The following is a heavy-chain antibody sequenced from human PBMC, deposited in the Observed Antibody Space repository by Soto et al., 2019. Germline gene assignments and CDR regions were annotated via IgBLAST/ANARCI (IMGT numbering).Heavy chain of an antibody. CDR1: GYTFTGNY. Sequence: QVQLVQSGAEVKKPGASVKVSCKASGYTFTGNYMHWVRQAPGQGREWMGWINPNSGGTDYAQKFQGRVTMTRDASISTVYIDLSSLTSDDTAVYYCARAHFNSGFDYWGQGALVTVSS. D-gene: IGHD1-26*01. V-gene: IGHV1-2*02. CDR2: INPNSGGT. J-gene: IGHJ4*02. CDR3: ARAHFNSGFDY.